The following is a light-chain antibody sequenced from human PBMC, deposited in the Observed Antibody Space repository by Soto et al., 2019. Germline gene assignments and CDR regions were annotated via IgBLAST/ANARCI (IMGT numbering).Light chain of an antibody. CDR1: SSDVGGYNY. V-gene: IGLV2-8*01. Sequence: QSALTQPPSASGSPGQSVTISCTGTSSDVGGYNYVSWYQQHPGKAPKLMIYEVSKRPSGVPDRFSGSKSGNTASLTVSGLQAEDEADYYCSSYAGSTNLGVFGGGTKVTVL. J-gene: IGLJ2*01. CDR2: EVS. CDR3: SSYAGSTNLGV.